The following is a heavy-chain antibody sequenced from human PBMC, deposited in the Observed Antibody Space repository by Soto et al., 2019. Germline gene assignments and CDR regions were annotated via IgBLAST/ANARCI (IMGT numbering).Heavy chain of an antibody. CDR1: GFTFDDYT. D-gene: IGHD3-16*02. CDR3: AKDQFKWRMVIDHYGMDV. J-gene: IGHJ6*02. V-gene: IGHV3-43*01. Sequence: GGSLRLSCAASGFTFDDYTMHWVRQAPGKGLEWVSLISWDGGSTYYADSVKGRFTISRDNSKNSLYLQMNSLRTEDTALYYCAKDQFKWRMVIDHYGMDVWGQGTTVTVSS. CDR2: ISWDGGST.